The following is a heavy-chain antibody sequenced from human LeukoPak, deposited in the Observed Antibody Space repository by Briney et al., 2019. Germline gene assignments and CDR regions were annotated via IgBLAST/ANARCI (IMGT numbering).Heavy chain of an antibody. CDR1: GYSFTSYW. J-gene: IGHJ5*02. CDR2: IYPGDSDT. V-gene: IGHV5-51*01. CDR3: ARSLAAAGINWFDP. Sequence: GEPLKISCKGSGYSFTSYWIGWVRQMPGRGLEWMGIIYPGDSDTRYSPSFQGQVTISADKSISTAYLQWSSLKASDTAMYYCARSLAAAGINWFDPWGQGTLVTVSS. D-gene: IGHD6-13*01.